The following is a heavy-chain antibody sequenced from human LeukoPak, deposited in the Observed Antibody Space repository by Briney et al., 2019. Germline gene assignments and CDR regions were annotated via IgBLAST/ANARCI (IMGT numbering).Heavy chain of an antibody. Sequence: SETLSLTCTVSGDSINSGGYYVSWIRQLPGKGLEWIGYIYYSGSTYYNPSLKSRVTISADTSKNQFSLKLSSVTAADTAVYYCARVPGGYYYNHFEYWGQGTLVTVSS. CDR1: GDSINSGGYY. V-gene: IGHV4-31*03. D-gene: IGHD3-22*01. CDR2: IYYSGST. CDR3: ARVPGGYYYNHFEY. J-gene: IGHJ4*02.